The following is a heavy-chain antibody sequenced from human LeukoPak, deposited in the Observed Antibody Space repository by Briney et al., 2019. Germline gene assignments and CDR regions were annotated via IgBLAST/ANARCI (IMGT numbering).Heavy chain of an antibody. CDR2: ISGSGGST. V-gene: IGHV3-23*01. J-gene: IGHJ4*02. D-gene: IGHD6-13*01. CDR1: GFTFSGYA. Sequence: GGSLRLSCAASGFTFSGYAMSWVRQAPGKGLEWVSAISGSGGSTYYADSVKGRFTISRDNSKNTLYLQMNSLRAEDTAVYYCAKAEGSSSWYGVDYWGQGTLVTVSS. CDR3: AKAEGSSSWYGVDY.